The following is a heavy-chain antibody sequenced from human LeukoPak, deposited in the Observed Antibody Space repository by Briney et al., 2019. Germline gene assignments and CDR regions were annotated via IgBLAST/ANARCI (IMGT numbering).Heavy chain of an antibody. J-gene: IGHJ6*02. D-gene: IGHD3-22*01. CDR3: ARRGLAYYYDSSGYGRYYYYYYGMDV. CDR1: GYTFTSYG. Sequence: ASVKVSCKASGYTFTSYGISWVRQAPGQGLEWMGWISAYNGKTNYAQKLQGRVTVTTDTSTSTAYMELRSLRSDDTAVYYCARRGLAYYYDSSGYGRYYYYYYGMDVWGQGTTVTVSS. CDR2: ISAYNGKT. V-gene: IGHV1-18*01.